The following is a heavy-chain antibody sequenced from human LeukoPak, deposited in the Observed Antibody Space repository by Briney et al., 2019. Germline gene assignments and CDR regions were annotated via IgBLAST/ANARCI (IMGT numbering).Heavy chain of an antibody. CDR1: GYTFTGHY. D-gene: IGHD4-23*01. J-gene: IGHJ5*02. CDR3: AREMTPVGGSSLIWFDP. Sequence: ASVKVSCKTSGYTFTGHYMHWVRQAPGQGLEWMGWINPNSGATKSAQKFQGRVTMTRDTSITTANMELYSLRSDDTALYYCAREMTPVGGSSLIWFDPWGQGTLGTVSS. CDR2: INPNSGAT. V-gene: IGHV1-2*02.